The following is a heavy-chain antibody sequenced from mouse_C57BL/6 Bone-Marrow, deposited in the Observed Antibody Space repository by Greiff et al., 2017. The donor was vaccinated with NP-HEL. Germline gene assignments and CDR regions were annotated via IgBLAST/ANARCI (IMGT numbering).Heavy chain of an antibody. J-gene: IGHJ2*01. CDR1: GYTFTDYY. CDR2: INPNNGGT. V-gene: IGHV1-26*01. D-gene: IGHD3-2*02. CDR3: ARGTAQA. Sequence: EVQLQQSGPELVKPGASVKISCKASGYTFTDYYMNWVKQSHGKSLEWIGDINPNNGGTSYNQKFKGKATLTVDKSSSTAYMELRSLTSEDSAVYYCARGTAQAWGQGTTLTVSA.